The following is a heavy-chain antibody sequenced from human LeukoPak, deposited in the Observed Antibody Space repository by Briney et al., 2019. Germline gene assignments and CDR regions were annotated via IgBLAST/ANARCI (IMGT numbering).Heavy chain of an antibody. CDR3: ALSSGYFRSFDY. D-gene: IGHD3-22*01. V-gene: IGHV1-46*01. CDR1: GYTFTSDY. CDR2: INPSGGST. Sequence: ASVKVSCKASGYTFTSDYMHWVRQAPGQGLEWMGIINPSGGSTSYAQKFQGRVTMTRDMSTSTVYMELSSLRSEDTAVYYCALSSGYFRSFDYWGQGTLVTVSS. J-gene: IGHJ4*02.